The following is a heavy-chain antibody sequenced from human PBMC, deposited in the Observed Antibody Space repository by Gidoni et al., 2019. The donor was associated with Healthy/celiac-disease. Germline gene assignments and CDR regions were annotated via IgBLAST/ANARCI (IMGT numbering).Heavy chain of an antibody. Sequence: EVQLVESGGGVVRPGGSLRLSCAASGFTFDAYCMSAVRKAPGKGLEWGSGINWNGGSTGYADSVKGRFTISRDNAKNSLYLQMNSLRAEDTALYYCARVGDCSSTSCYLFGYYYYGMDVWGQGTTVTVSS. J-gene: IGHJ6*02. V-gene: IGHV3-20*04. CDR1: GFTFDAYC. CDR3: ARVGDCSSTSCYLFGYYYYGMDV. D-gene: IGHD2-2*01. CDR2: INWNGGST.